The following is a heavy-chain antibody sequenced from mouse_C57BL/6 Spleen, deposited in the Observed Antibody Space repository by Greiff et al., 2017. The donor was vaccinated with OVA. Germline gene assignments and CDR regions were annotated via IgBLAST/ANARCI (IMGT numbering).Heavy chain of an antibody. D-gene: IGHD3-3*01. CDR2: IDPSDSET. CDR1: GYTFTRSW. Sequence: QVQLQQPGAELVRPGSSVKLSCKASGYTFTRSWMHWVKQRPIQGLEWIGNIDPSDSETHYNQKFKDKATLTVDKSSSTAYMQLSSLTSEDSAVYYCAREGDDWYFDVWGTGTTVTVSS. V-gene: IGHV1-52*01. CDR3: AREGDDWYFDV. J-gene: IGHJ1*03.